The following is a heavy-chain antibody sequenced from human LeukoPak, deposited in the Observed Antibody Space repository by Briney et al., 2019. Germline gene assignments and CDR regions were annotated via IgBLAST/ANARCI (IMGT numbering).Heavy chain of an antibody. D-gene: IGHD3-3*01. J-gene: IGHJ6*03. Sequence: ASVKVSCKASGYTFTSYGISWVRQAPGQGLEWMGWISAYNGNTNYAQKLQGRVTMTTDTSTSTAYMELRSLRSDDTAVYYCARSGNYDFWSGYYRDYYYMDVWGKGTTVTVSS. V-gene: IGHV1-18*01. CDR2: ISAYNGNT. CDR1: GYTFTSYG. CDR3: ARSGNYDFWSGYYRDYYYMDV.